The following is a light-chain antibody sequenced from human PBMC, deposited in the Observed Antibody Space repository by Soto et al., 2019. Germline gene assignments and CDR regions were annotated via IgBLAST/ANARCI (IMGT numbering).Light chain of an antibody. CDR2: GVS. Sequence: QSALTQPASVSGSPGQSITISCTGTPSDIGNYNYVSWYQQHPGKAPKLIIYGVSNRPSGVSNRFSGSKSGNTASLTISGLQAEDEADYYCCSYAGSSTFVFGTGTKVTVL. CDR3: CSYAGSSTFV. CDR1: PSDIGNYNY. J-gene: IGLJ1*01. V-gene: IGLV2-23*02.